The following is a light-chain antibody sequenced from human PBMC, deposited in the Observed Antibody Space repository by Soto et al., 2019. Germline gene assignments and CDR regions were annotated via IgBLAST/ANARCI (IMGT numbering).Light chain of an antibody. CDR3: ISYTVGGTYV. J-gene: IGLJ1*01. Sequence: QSVLTQPASVSGSPGQSITISCTGTSSDVGAYNYVAWYQQHPGKAPKIMIYEVSNRPSGVSNRFSGSKSGNTASLTISGLQAEDEADYYCISYTVGGTYVFGTGTKLTVL. CDR2: EVS. CDR1: SSDVGAYNY. V-gene: IGLV2-14*03.